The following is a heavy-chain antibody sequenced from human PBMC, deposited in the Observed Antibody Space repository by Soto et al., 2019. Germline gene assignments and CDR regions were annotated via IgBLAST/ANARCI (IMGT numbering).Heavy chain of an antibody. J-gene: IGHJ4*02. CDR3: VRDYCHVSGSYYDIPLDY. D-gene: IGHD3-10*01. Sequence: PGGSLRLSWASSVFTFNSYGMSWVRQAPGKGLEWVSTVLESGSGTYYADSVRGRFIISRDNSKNTLYLQMNSLRAEDTAVYHCVRDYCHVSGSYYDIPLDYWGKGTLVTVSS. CDR2: VLESGSGT. V-gene: IGHV3-23*01. CDR1: VFTFNSYG.